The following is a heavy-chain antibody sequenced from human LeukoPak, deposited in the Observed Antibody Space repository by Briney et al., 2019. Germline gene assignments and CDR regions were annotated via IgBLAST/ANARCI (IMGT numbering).Heavy chain of an antibody. V-gene: IGHV4-59*12. Sequence: SETLSLTCTVSSGSISSYYWSWIRQPPGKGLEWVGYISYSGSTNYNPSLKSRVTISVDKSKNQFSLKLSSVTAADTAVYYCARGRDSSSWTKYFQHWGQGTLVTVSS. CDR3: ARGRDSSSWTKYFQH. CDR1: SGSISSYY. D-gene: IGHD6-13*01. J-gene: IGHJ1*01. CDR2: ISYSGST.